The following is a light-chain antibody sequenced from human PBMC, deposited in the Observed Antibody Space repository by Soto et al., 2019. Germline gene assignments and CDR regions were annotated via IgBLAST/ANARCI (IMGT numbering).Light chain of an antibody. Sequence: EVVLTQSPATLYLYPGERATLSCRASQSVSRNLAWYQQKPGQAPRLLIYRASTRATGIPARFSGSGSGTDFSLSISSLQPEDFAVYYCQQRTDWHRTFGQGTKVEVK. J-gene: IGKJ1*01. CDR2: RAS. V-gene: IGKV3-11*01. CDR1: QSVSRN. CDR3: QQRTDWHRT.